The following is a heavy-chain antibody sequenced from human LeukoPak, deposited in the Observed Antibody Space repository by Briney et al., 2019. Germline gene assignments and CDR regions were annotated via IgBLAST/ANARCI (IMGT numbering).Heavy chain of an antibody. J-gene: IGHJ4*02. CDR2: IHYSGST. CDR3: ARTRWQLLGFDS. CDR1: GGSISSSSYY. D-gene: IGHD1-26*01. Sequence: PSETLSLTCTVSGGSISSSSYYWSWIRQPPGKGLEWIGYIHYSGSTYYNPSLTSRVTISVDTSKNQFSLRLSSVTAADTAVYYCARTRWQLLGFDSWGQGTLVTVSS. V-gene: IGHV4-61*01.